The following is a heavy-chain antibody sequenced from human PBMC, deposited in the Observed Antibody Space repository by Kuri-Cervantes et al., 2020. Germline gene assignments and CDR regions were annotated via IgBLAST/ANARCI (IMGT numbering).Heavy chain of an antibody. CDR1: GDSISSYS. D-gene: IGHD3-9*01. J-gene: IGHJ3*02. V-gene: IGHV4-30-2*01. Sequence: LRLSCTVSGDSISSYSWSWIRQPPGKGLEWIGYMYHSGSTYYNPSLKSRVTVSVDRSKNQFSLKLSSVTAADTAVYYCARSYYDILTGYYNDAFDMWGQGTMVTVSS. CDR2: MYHSGST. CDR3: ARSYYDILTGYYNDAFDM.